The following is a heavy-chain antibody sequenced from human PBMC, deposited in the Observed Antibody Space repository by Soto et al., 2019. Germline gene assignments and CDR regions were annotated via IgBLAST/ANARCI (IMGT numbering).Heavy chain of an antibody. V-gene: IGHV4-31*03. CDR1: GGSISSGGYY. J-gene: IGHJ4*02. Sequence: QVQLQESGPGLVKSSQTLSLTCTVSGGSISSGGYYWSWIRQHPGKGLEWIGYIYYSGSTYYNPSLTSRVTISVDTSKNQFSLKLSSVTAADTAVYYCARFGWWELPKTYYFDYWGQGTLVTVSS. CDR2: IYYSGST. D-gene: IGHD1-26*01. CDR3: ARFGWWELPKTYYFDY.